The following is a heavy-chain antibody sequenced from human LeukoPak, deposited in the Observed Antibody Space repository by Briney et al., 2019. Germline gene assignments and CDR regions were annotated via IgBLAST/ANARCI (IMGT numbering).Heavy chain of an antibody. J-gene: IGHJ4*02. CDR1: GITFSTYA. V-gene: IGHV3-23*01. D-gene: IGHD3-10*01. Sequence: PGGSLRLSCAASGITFSTYAMSWVRQAPGKGLEWVSAISGSGGTTYYADSVRGRFTISRDNSKNTLYLHLHSLTAEDTATYYCAKDGLWLGESQYYFDYWGQGTLVTISS. CDR3: AKDGLWLGESQYYFDY. CDR2: ISGSGGTT.